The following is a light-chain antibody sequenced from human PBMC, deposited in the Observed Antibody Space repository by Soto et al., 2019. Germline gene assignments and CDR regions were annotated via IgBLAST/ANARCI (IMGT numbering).Light chain of an antibody. CDR1: QTILLSSHNRNC. CDR3: QQDYSLPYS. Sequence: IVMTQSPDSLSVSLGERATINCRSSQTILLSSHNRNCLTWYQQKPGQPPRLLMDCASARESGVPDRFSGSGSGTDFTLTISSLQAEDVAVDYGQQDYSLPYSFGQGTKLEIK. V-gene: IGKV4-1*01. J-gene: IGKJ2*01. CDR2: CAS.